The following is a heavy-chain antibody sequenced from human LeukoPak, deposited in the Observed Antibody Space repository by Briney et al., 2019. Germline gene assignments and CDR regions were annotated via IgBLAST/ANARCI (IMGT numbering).Heavy chain of an antibody. V-gene: IGHV3-23*01. CDR3: AKGYYDYVWGSYYFDY. D-gene: IGHD3-16*01. Sequence: GGSLRLXCAASGFTFSSYAMSWVRQAPGKGLEWVSAISGSGGSTYYADSVKGRFTISRDNSRDTLYLQMNSLRAEDTAVYYCAKGYYDYVWGSYYFDYWGQGTLVTVSS. J-gene: IGHJ4*02. CDR1: GFTFSSYA. CDR2: ISGSGGST.